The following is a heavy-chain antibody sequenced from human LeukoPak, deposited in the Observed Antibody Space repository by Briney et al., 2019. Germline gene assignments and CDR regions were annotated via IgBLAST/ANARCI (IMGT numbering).Heavy chain of an antibody. J-gene: IGHJ4*02. Sequence: GGSLRLSCAASGFTFSSYGMSWVRQAPGKGLEWVSAISGSGGSTYYADSVKGRFTISRDNSKNTLYLQMNSLRAEDTAVYYCAREGPGGILTGYRIDYWGQGTLVTVSS. D-gene: IGHD3-9*01. V-gene: IGHV3-23*01. CDR3: AREGPGGILTGYRIDY. CDR2: ISGSGGST. CDR1: GFTFSSYG.